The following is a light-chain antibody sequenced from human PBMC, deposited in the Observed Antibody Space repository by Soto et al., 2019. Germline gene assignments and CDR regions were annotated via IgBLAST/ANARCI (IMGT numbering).Light chain of an antibody. Sequence: EIVMTQSPATLSVSPGEGATLSCRASQSVSSKLAWYQQKPGQAPRLLIYGASTRATGIPARFSGSGSGTEFTLIISSLQSEDSAVYYCQQYNVWPITFGQGTRLEIK. CDR1: QSVSSK. J-gene: IGKJ5*01. CDR3: QQYNVWPIT. V-gene: IGKV3-15*01. CDR2: GAS.